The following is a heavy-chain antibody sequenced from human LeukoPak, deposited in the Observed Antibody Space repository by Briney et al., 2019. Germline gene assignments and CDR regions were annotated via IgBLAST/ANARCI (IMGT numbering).Heavy chain of an antibody. CDR2: IRYDGSNK. J-gene: IGHJ4*02. V-gene: IGHV3-30*02. CDR1: GFTFSRYG. D-gene: IGHD6-13*01. CDR3: AREYSSSWYYFDY. Sequence: GGSLRLSCAASGFTFSRYGMHWVRQAPGKGLEWVAFIRYDGSNKYYADSVKGRFTISRDNSKSTLYLQMNSLRAEDIAVYYCAREYSSSWYYFDYWGQGTLVTVSS.